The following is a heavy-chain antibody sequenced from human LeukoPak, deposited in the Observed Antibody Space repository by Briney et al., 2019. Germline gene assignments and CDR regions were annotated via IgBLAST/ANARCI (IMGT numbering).Heavy chain of an antibody. J-gene: IGHJ3*02. CDR3: AKDQGNTVTTRGFAFDI. V-gene: IGHV3-23*01. CDR1: GFIFNNYA. D-gene: IGHD4-17*01. CDR2: IGGSGDFT. Sequence: GGSLRLSCAASGFIFNNYAMTWIRLAPGKGLEWVSGIGGSGDFTYYADSVRGRLTISRDNSKNTLYLQVNSLRAEDTAVYYCAKDQGNTVTTRGFAFDIWGQGTMVTVSS.